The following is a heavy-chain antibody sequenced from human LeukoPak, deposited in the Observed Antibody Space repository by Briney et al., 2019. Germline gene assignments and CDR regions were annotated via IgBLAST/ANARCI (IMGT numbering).Heavy chain of an antibody. D-gene: IGHD3-9*01. J-gene: IGHJ4*02. Sequence: ASVKVSCKASGGTFSSYAISWVRQAPGQGLEWMGGIIPIFGTANYAQKFQGRVTITTDESTSTAHMELSSLRSEDTAVYYCARGPSLLRYFDWYYFDYWGQGTLVTVSS. CDR2: IIPIFGTA. CDR3: ARGPSLLRYFDWYYFDY. CDR1: GGTFSSYA. V-gene: IGHV1-69*05.